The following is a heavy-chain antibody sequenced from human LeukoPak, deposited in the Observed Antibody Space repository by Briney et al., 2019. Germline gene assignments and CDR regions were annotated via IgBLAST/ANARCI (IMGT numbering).Heavy chain of an antibody. V-gene: IGHV4-34*01. J-gene: IGHJ4*02. CDR1: GGSFSGYY. CDR3: AAGGYSYGFLY. CDR2: INHSGST. Sequence: SETLSLTCAVYGGSFSGYYWSWIRQPPGKGLEWIGEINHSGSTNYNPSLKSRVTISVDTSKNQFSLKLSSVTAADTAVYYCAAGGYSYGFLYWGQGTLVTVSS. D-gene: IGHD5-18*01.